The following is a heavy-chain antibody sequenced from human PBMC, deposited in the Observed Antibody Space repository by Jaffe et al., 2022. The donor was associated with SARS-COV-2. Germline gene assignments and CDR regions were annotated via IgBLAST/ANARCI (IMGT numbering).Heavy chain of an antibody. Sequence: QVQLVESGGGLVKPGGSLRLSCAASGFTFSDYYMSWIRQAPGKGLEWVSYISSSGSTIYYADSVKGRFTISRDNAKNSLYLQMNSLRAEDTAVYYCASYKTPRSSTYYYDSKGPATGGGAIDYWGQGTLVTVSS. D-gene: IGHD3-22*01. J-gene: IGHJ4*02. CDR1: GFTFSDYY. CDR3: ASYKTPRSSTYYYDSKGPATGGGAIDY. V-gene: IGHV3-11*01. CDR2: ISSSGSTI.